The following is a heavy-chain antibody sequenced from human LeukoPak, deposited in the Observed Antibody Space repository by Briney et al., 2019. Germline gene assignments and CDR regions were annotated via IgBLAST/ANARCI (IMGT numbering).Heavy chain of an antibody. CDR2: ISSSGSTI. Sequence: GGSLRLSCAASGFTFSDYYMSWIRQAPGEGLEWVSYISSSGSTIYYADSVKGRFTISRDNAKNSPYLQMNSLRAEDTAVYYCASSIQLWPPLYYGMDVWGQGTTVTVSS. D-gene: IGHD5-18*01. V-gene: IGHV3-11*01. CDR1: GFTFSDYY. J-gene: IGHJ6*02. CDR3: ASSIQLWPPLYYGMDV.